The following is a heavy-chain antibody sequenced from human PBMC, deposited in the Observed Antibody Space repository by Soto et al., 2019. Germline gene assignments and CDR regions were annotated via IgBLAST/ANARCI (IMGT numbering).Heavy chain of an antibody. CDR3: ARGDSTDCSNGVCSFFYNHDMDV. CDR2: INPKSGGT. D-gene: IGHD2-8*01. J-gene: IGHJ6*02. CDR1: GYSFTDYH. Sequence: QVQLVQSGAEVKKPGASVKVSCKASGYSFTDYHIHWERQAPGQGLEWLGRINPKSGGTSTAQKFEGWVTRATDTSISTASMELTRLTSDDTAIYYCARGDSTDCSNGVCSFFYNHDMDVWGQGTTVTVSS. V-gene: IGHV1-2*04.